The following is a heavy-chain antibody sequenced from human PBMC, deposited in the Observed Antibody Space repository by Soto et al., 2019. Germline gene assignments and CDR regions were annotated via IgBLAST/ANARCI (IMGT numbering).Heavy chain of an antibody. Sequence: ASVKVSCKASGYTFTSYDINWVRQATGQGLEWMGWMNPNSGNTGYAQKFQGRVTMTRNTSISTAYMELSSLRSEDTAVYYCARGGQYSSSWYPPHYYYYGLDVWGQGTTVTVSS. J-gene: IGHJ6*02. CDR1: GYTFTSYD. CDR2: MNPNSGNT. D-gene: IGHD6-13*01. CDR3: ARGGQYSSSWYPPHYYYYGLDV. V-gene: IGHV1-8*01.